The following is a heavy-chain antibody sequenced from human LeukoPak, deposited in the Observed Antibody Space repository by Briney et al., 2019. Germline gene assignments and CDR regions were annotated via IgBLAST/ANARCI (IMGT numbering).Heavy chain of an antibody. J-gene: IGHJ4*02. CDR3: ARGREYSGYELDY. D-gene: IGHD5-12*01. Sequence: GGSLRLSCAASGFTLSSYWMHWVRQAPGKGLVWVSCINSGGSSTTADSVKGRLTISRDNAKNTLYLQINSLRAEDTAIYYCARGREYSGYELDYWGQGTLVTVSS. V-gene: IGHV3-74*03. CDR1: GFTLSSYW. CDR2: INSGGSST.